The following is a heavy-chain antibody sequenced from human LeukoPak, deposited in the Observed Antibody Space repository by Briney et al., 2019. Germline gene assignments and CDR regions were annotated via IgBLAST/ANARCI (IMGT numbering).Heavy chain of an antibody. CDR1: GFTFSSYA. J-gene: IGHJ6*02. D-gene: IGHD4-23*01. Sequence: GGSLRLSCAASGFTFSSYAMHWVRQAPGKGLEYVSAISSNGGSTYYANSVKGRFTISRDNSKNTLYLQMGSLRAEDMAVYYCARGLGGPTKCYYYYYGMDVWGQGTTVTVSS. V-gene: IGHV3-64*01. CDR2: ISSNGGST. CDR3: ARGLGGPTKCYYYYYGMDV.